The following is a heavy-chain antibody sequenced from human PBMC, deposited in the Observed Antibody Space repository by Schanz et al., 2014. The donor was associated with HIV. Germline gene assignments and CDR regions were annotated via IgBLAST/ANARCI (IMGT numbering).Heavy chain of an antibody. CDR1: GFIFTDYA. CDR2: VSGSGRST. V-gene: IGHV3-23*04. Sequence: VQLVESGGGVVQTGGSRRLSCAASGFIFTDYAMSWVRQAPGKGLEWVAGVSGSGRSTYYADSVKGRFTISRDKSKNTLYLRMNSLRVEDTAVYYCAKEFSILRGVFDAFDVWGQGTVVSVSS. J-gene: IGHJ3*01. D-gene: IGHD3-10*01. CDR3: AKEFSILRGVFDAFDV.